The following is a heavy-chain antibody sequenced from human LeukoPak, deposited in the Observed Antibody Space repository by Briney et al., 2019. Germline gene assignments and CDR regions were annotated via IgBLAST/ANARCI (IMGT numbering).Heavy chain of an antibody. CDR1: GFTFDDYA. V-gene: IGHV3-9*01. D-gene: IGHD2-21*02. J-gene: IGHJ4*02. CDR3: ARDSPFDDYYFDY. Sequence: GRSLRLSCAASGFTFDDYAMHWVRQAPGKGLEWVSGISWNSGSIGYADSVKGRFTISRDNAKNSLYLQMNSLRVEDTALYYCARDSPFDDYYFDYWGQGTLVTVSS. CDR2: ISWNSGSI.